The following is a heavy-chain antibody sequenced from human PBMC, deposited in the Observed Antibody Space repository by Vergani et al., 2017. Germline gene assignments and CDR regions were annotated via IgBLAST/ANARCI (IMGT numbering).Heavy chain of an antibody. J-gene: IGHJ1*01. CDR1: GFTFSSYS. D-gene: IGHD3-9*01. V-gene: IGHV3-21*04. CDR2: ISSSSSYI. CDR3: AIIPLGTDYDILTGYYPAEYFQH. Sequence: EVQLVESGGGLVKPGGSLRLSCAASGFTFSSYSMNWVRQAPGKGLEWVASISSSSSYIYYANSVKGRFTISRDNAKNSLYLQMNSLRAEDTAVYYCAIIPLGTDYDILTGYYPAEYFQHWGQGTLVTVSS.